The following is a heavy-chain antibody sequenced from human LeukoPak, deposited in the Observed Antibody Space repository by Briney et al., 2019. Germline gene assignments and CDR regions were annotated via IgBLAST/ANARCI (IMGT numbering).Heavy chain of an antibody. CDR2: ISYDGRNK. J-gene: IGHJ4*02. Sequence: GGSLRLSCAASGFTFSTYGMHWVRQAPGKGLEWVAVISYDGRNKHCADSVKGRFAISRDNSKNTLYLQMNSLRAEDTAVYYCARADYDSSGYVDYWGQGTLVTVSS. CDR3: ARADYDSSGYVDY. V-gene: IGHV3-30*03. CDR1: GFTFSTYG. D-gene: IGHD3-22*01.